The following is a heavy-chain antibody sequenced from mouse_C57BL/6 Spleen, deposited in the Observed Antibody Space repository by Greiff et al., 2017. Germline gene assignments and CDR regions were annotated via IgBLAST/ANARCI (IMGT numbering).Heavy chain of an antibody. D-gene: IGHD1-1*01. CDR3: AKERGLRGFAY. CDR1: GYSITSGYY. CDR2: ISYDGSN. J-gene: IGHJ3*01. Sequence: EVQLQESGPGLVKPSQSLSLTCSVTGYSITSGYYWNWIRQFPGNKLEWMGYISYDGSNNYNPSLKNRISITRDTSKNQFFLKLNSVTTEDTATYYCAKERGLRGFAYWGQGTLVTVSA. V-gene: IGHV3-6*01.